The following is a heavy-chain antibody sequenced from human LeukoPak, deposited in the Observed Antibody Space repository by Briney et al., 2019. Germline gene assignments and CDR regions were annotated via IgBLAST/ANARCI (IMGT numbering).Heavy chain of an antibody. V-gene: IGHV1-18*01. CDR1: GYTFASYG. CDR2: ISAYNGYT. CDR3: ARDPRYDSSGYYYEK. D-gene: IGHD3-22*01. Sequence: ASVKVSCKASGYTFASYGISWVRQAPGQGLEWMGWISAYNGYTNYAQKFQGRVTMTRDMSTSTVYMELSSLRSEDTAVYYCARDPRYDSSGYYYEKWGQGTLVTVSS. J-gene: IGHJ4*02.